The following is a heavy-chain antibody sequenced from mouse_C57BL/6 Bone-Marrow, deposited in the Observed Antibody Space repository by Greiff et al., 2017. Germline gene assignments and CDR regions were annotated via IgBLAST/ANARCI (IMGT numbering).Heavy chain of an antibody. D-gene: IGHD2-5*01. CDR3: ARPYYSNYWYFDV. V-gene: IGHV1-55*01. Sequence: QVQLQQSGAELVRPGASVKMSCKASGYTFTSYWITWVKQRPGQGLEWIGDIYPGSGSTNYNEQFKSKATLTVDTSSSTAYMQLSRLTSEDSAVYCCARPYYSNYWYFDVWGTGTTVTGSS. J-gene: IGHJ1*03. CDR1: GYTFTSYW. CDR2: IYPGSGST.